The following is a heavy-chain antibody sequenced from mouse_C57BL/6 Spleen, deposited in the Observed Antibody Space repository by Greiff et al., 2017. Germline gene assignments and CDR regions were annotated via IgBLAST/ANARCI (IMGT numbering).Heavy chain of an antibody. CDR1: GYAFSSSR. J-gene: IGHJ4*01. Sequence: QVQLQQSGPELVKPGASVKISCTASGYAFSSSRMNWVKQRPGKGLEWIGRIYPGDGDTNYNGKFKGKATLTAAKSSSTAYMQLSSLTSEDSAVYFCARRGDERGAMDYWGQGTSVTVSS. D-gene: IGHD3-3*01. V-gene: IGHV1-82*01. CDR3: ARRGDERGAMDY. CDR2: IYPGDGDT.